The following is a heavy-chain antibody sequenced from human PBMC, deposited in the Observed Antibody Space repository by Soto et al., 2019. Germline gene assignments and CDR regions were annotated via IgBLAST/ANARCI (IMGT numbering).Heavy chain of an antibody. CDR2: INQSGST. V-gene: IGHV4-34*01. CDR1: GGSFSGYY. D-gene: IGHD6-13*01. Sequence: SETLSLTCAVYGGSFSGYYWSWIRQPPGKGLEWIGEINQSGSTNYNPSLKSRVTISVDTSKNQFSLKLGSVTAADTAVYYCARTYSSSWSPFDYWGQGTLVTVSS. J-gene: IGHJ4*02. CDR3: ARTYSSSWSPFDY.